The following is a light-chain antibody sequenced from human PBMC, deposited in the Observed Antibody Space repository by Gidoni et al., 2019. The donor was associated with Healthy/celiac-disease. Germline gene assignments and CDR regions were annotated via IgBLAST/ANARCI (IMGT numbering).Light chain of an antibody. CDR2: GAS. J-gene: IGKJ2*01. Sequence: EILLTQSPGTLSLAPGERATLSCRASQSVSSSYLAWYQQKPGQAPRLLIYGASSRATGIPDRFSGSGSGTDFRLTISRLEPEDFAVYYCQQYGSSPAYTFGQGTKLEIK. CDR3: QQYGSSPAYT. CDR1: QSVSSSY. V-gene: IGKV3-20*01.